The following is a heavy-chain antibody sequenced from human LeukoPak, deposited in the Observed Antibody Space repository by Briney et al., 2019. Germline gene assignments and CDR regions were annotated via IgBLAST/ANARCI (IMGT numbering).Heavy chain of an antibody. V-gene: IGHV3-7*01. J-gene: IGHJ5*02. CDR1: GGSISSYY. CDR2: IKPDGSEK. Sequence: HPSETLSLTCTVSGGSISSYYWSWVRQAPGKGLEWVANIKPDGSEKYYVDSVKGRFTISRDNAKNSLYLQMNSLRAEDTAVYYCVRDLTFWPGPWGQGTLVTVSS. D-gene: IGHD3-3*01. CDR3: VRDLTFWPGP.